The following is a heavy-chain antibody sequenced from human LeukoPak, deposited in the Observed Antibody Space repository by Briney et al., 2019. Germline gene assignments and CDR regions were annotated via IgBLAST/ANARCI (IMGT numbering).Heavy chain of an antibody. CDR1: GFTFSSYS. D-gene: IGHD2-15*01. CDR2: ISSSSSYI. V-gene: IGHV3-21*01. CDR3: ALLGVTARSPSDY. J-gene: IGHJ4*02. Sequence: GGSLRLSCAATGFTFSSYSMNWVRQAPGKGLEWVSSISSSSSYIYYADSVKGRFTISRDNAKNSLYLQMNSLRAEDTAVHYCALLGVTARSPSDYWGQGTLVTVSS.